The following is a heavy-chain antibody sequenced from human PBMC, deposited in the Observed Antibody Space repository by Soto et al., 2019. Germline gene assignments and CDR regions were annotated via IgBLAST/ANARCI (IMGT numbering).Heavy chain of an antibody. CDR3: ARVVRSIAVAGSLGAGDY. CDR1: GYTFTSYG. CDR2: ISAYNGNT. J-gene: IGHJ4*02. V-gene: IGHV1-18*01. Sequence: GASVNVSCKASGYTFTSYGISWVRQAPGQGLEWMGWISAYNGNTNYAQKLQGRVTMTTDTSTSTAYMELRSLRSDDTAVYYCARVVRSIAVAGSLGAGDYWGQGTLVTVSS. D-gene: IGHD6-19*01.